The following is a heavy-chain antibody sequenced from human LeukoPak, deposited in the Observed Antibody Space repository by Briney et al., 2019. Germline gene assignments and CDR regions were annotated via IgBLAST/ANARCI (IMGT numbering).Heavy chain of an antibody. D-gene: IGHD6-6*01. J-gene: IGHJ4*02. V-gene: IGHV3-53*01. CDR3: ARGTPSYSSSQNYFDY. CDR2: IYSGGST. Sequence: PGGSLRLSCAASGFTVSSNYMSWVRQAPGKGLEWVSVIYSGGSTYYADSVKGRFTISRDNSKNTLYLQMNSLRAEDTAVYYCARGTPSYSSSQNYFDYWGQGTLVTVSS. CDR1: GFTVSSNY.